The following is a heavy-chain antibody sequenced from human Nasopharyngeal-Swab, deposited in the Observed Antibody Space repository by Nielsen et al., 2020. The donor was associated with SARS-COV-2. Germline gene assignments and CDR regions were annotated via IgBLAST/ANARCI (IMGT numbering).Heavy chain of an antibody. CDR1: GYSLAGHTVTNYW. CDR3: ARLYCTAGNCFSGTDSFDI. V-gene: IGHV5-51*01. D-gene: IGHD2-8*02. J-gene: IGHJ3*02. CDR2: IFPGDSDT. Sequence: GESLKISCKGSGYSLAGHTVTNYWTAWARQMSGKGLEWMGVIFPGDSDTRYSPSFRGQVIISVDKSVDTTYLQWSSLKASDTAIYYCARLYCTAGNCFSGTDSFDIWGQGTMVTVSS.